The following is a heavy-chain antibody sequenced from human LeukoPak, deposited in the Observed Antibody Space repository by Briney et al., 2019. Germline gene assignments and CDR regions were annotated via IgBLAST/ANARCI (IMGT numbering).Heavy chain of an antibody. CDR3: ARGISLYYYGSGSFLFDY. D-gene: IGHD3-10*01. J-gene: IGHJ4*02. Sequence: PSETLSLTCAVSGGSISSGGYSWSWIRQPPGKGLEWIGYIYHSGSTYYNPSLKSRVTISVDRSKNQFSLKLSSVTAADTAVYYCARGISLYYYGSGSFLFDYWGQGTLVTVSS. V-gene: IGHV4-30-2*01. CDR2: IYHSGST. CDR1: GGSISSGGYS.